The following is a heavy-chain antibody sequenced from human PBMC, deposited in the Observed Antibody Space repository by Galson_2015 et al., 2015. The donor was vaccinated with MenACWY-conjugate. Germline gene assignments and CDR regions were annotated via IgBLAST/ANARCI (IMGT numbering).Heavy chain of an antibody. CDR1: GFTFSSYW. CDR2: INGAGSRA. D-gene: IGHD3-10*01. V-gene: IGHV3-74*03. J-gene: IGHJ4*02. Sequence: SLRLSCAASGFTFSSYWMHWVRQRPGKGLVWVSRINGAGSRAEYADSVEGRFTISRDNAKNTLFLQMNSLRVEDTGVYYCARIWFGEVLEVDGWGQGTLVTVSS. CDR3: ARIWFGEVLEVDG.